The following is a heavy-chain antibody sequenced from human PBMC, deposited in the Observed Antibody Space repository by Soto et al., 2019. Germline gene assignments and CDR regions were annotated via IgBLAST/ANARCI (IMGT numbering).Heavy chain of an antibody. J-gene: IGHJ6*02. CDR1: GYTFTTHY. V-gene: IGHV1-46*03. CDR3: ARGNALPYYYYGLDV. Sequence: QVQLVQSGAEVKKPGASVKVSCKASGYTFTTHYIHWVRQAPGQGPEWMGIIDPRSGSAGYAQRLQVSVTRPRDTPTSTVHGALSSLRAEDTAVYYCARGNALPYYYYGLDVWGQGTTVTVSS. D-gene: IGHD1-1*01. CDR2: IDPRSGSA.